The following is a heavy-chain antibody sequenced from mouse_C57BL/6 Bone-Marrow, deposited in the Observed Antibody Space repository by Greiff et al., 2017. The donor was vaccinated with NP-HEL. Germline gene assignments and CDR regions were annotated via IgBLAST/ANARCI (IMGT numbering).Heavy chain of an antibody. J-gene: IGHJ2*01. Sequence: VKLQQPGAELVKPGASVKLSCKASGYTFTSYWMQWVKQRPGQGLEWIGEIDPSDSYTNYNQKFKGKATLTVDTSSSTAYMQLSSLTSEDSAVYYCAKGDGYYCYFDYWGQGTTLTVSS. D-gene: IGHD2-3*01. CDR1: GYTFTSYW. CDR3: AKGDGYYCYFDY. CDR2: IDPSDSYT. V-gene: IGHV1-50*01.